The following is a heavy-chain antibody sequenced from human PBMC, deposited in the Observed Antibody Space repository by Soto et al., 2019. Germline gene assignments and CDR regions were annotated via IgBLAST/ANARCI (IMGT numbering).Heavy chain of an antibody. CDR2: ISWNRRSV. J-gene: IGHJ3*01. CDR3: VLDIYGPGLDAFVF. Sequence: LRLSCAASGLTFDDYAMHWVRQAPGKGLEWVSGISWNRRSVGYADSVKGRFTISRDNAKNSLYLQMNSLRAEDSALYFCVLDIYGPGLDAFVFWGKATTVTVSS. D-gene: IGHD3-10*01. CDR1: GLTFDDYA. V-gene: IGHV3-9*01.